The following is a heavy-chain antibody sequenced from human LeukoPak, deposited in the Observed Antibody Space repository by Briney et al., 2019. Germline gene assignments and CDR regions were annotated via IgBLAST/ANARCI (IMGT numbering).Heavy chain of an antibody. CDR2: INTEGSST. CDR3: ARSISAPYAFDI. D-gene: IGHD3-3*01. CDR1: GFTFSTYW. Sequence: PGGSLRLSCAASGFTFSTYWMHWVRQGPGKGLVWVSRINTEGSSTTYAGSVKGRSSISRDNAKNMVYLQMNSLRAEDTAVYYCARSISAPYAFDIWGQGTMVTVSS. J-gene: IGHJ3*02. V-gene: IGHV3-74*01.